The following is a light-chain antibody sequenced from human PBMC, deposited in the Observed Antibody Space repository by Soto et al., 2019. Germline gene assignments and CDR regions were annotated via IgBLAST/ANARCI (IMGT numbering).Light chain of an antibody. CDR2: DAS. Sequence: EVVLTQSPASLSLSPGDRSTLSCRADQSVSDYLAWYQQKPGQPPRLLFFDASSRATGVPHRFSAGGSGTDFTLVVSSLQPEDFAVYYCQQRVNWLPTVGGGTKVDIK. CDR3: QQRVNWLPT. V-gene: IGKV3-11*01. CDR1: QSVSDY. J-gene: IGKJ4*01.